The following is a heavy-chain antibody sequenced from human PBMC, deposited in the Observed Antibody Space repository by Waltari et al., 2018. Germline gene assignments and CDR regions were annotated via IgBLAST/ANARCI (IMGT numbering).Heavy chain of an antibody. V-gene: IGHV4-59*11. CDR2: IYYSGST. J-gene: IGHJ2*01. CDR1: GGSISSHY. Sequence: ETLSLTCTVSGGSISSHYWSWIRQPPGKGLEWIGYIYYSGSTNYNPSLKSRVTISVDTSKNQFSLKLSSVTAADTAVYYCARLYSSGWYFDLWGRGTLVTVSS. D-gene: IGHD6-19*01. CDR3: ARLYSSGWYFDL.